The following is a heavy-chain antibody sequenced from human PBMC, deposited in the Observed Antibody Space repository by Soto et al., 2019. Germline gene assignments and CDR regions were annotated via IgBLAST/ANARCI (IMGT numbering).Heavy chain of an antibody. V-gene: IGHV1-69*01. CDR1: GGTFSTYT. Sequence: QVQLVQSGAEVKKPGSSVKVSCKASGGTFSTYTISWLRQAPGQGPEWMGGIFPTFGAANYAQNFQGRVTITADEYTTTAYMELSSLRSEDTAMYYCARDEGNNNVAFGIWGQGPMITVSS. D-gene: IGHD2-15*01. CDR2: IFPTFGAA. J-gene: IGHJ3*02. CDR3: ARDEGNNNVAFGI.